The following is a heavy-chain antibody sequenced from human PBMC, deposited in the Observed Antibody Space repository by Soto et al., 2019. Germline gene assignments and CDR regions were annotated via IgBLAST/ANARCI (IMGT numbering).Heavy chain of an antibody. CDR2: ISSSSSTI. J-gene: IGHJ4*02. CDR3: ARDLGYCSSTSCYASQLEFDY. CDR1: GFTFSSYS. V-gene: IGHV3-48*01. D-gene: IGHD2-2*01. Sequence: EVQLVESGGGLVQPGGSLRLSCAASGFTFSSYSMNWVRQAPGKGLEWVSYISSSSSTIYYADSVKGRLTISRDNAKNSLYLQMNSLRAEDTAVYYCARDLGYCSSTSCYASQLEFDYWGQGTLVTVSS.